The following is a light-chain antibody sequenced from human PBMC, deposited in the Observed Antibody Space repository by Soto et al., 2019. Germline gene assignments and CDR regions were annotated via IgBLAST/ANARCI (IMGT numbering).Light chain of an antibody. Sequence: QSVLTQPPSVSEAPGQRVTISCTGSSSNIGAGYDVHWYQQLPGTAPKLLIYGNSNRPSGVPDRFSGSKSGTSASLAITGLQAEDEADYYCQSYESSLSGYVFGTGTKVTVL. CDR1: SSNIGAGYD. CDR3: QSYESSLSGYV. CDR2: GNS. J-gene: IGLJ1*01. V-gene: IGLV1-40*01.